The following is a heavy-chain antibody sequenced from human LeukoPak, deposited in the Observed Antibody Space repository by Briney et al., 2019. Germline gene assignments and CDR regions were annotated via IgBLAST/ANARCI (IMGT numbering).Heavy chain of an antibody. J-gene: IGHJ4*02. V-gene: IGHV3-21*01. CDR1: GFTFSSYS. CDR2: ISSSSSYI. CDR3: ARGVLRWYQAVDY. D-gene: IGHD4-17*01. Sequence: GGSLRLSCAASGFTFSSYSMNWVRQAPGKGLEWVSSISSSSSYIYYADSVKGRFTISRDNAKNSLYLQMNSLRAEDTAVYYCARGVLRWYQAVDYWGQGTLVTVSS.